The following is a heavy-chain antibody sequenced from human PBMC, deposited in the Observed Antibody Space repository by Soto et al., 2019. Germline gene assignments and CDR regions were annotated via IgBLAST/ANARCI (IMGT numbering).Heavy chain of an antibody. D-gene: IGHD3-16*02. J-gene: IGHJ3*01. V-gene: IGHV3-30-3*01. CDR2: ISYDGSNK. CDR3: ARGGYDYVWGSYRIDAFDL. CDR1: GFTFSSYA. Sequence: QVQLVESGGGVVQPGRSLRLSCAASGFTFSSYAMHWVRQAPGKGLEWVAVISYDGSNKYYADSVTGRFTISRDNSKNTVYMLMNSMRAEDTAVYYCARGGYDYVWGSYRIDAFDLWGQGIMVTVSS.